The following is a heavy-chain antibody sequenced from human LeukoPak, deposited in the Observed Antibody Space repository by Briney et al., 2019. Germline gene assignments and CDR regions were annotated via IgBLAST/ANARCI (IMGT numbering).Heavy chain of an antibody. Sequence: PETLSLTCTVSGGSISSHYWSWIRQPPGKGLEWIAYLFDSVNTKDNPSLQSRLTLSADTSKNQFSLRLSSVTAADTAVYYCATIKRGSIFGYFDFWGQGIKVTVSS. CDR2: LFDSVNT. CDR3: ATIKRGSIFGYFDF. CDR1: GGSISSHY. J-gene: IGHJ4*02. V-gene: IGHV4-59*11. D-gene: IGHD5-18*01.